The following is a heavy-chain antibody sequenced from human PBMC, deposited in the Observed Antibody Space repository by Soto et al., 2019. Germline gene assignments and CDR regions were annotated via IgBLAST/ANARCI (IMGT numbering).Heavy chain of an antibody. CDR1: GFILRNYW. CDR2: IKEDGSEK. Sequence: EVQLVESGGGLVQPGGSLRLSCADSGFILRNYWMSWVRQAPGMGLQWVASIKEDGSEKYYVDPVKGRFTISRENAKNSLYLQMNSLRAEDTAVYYCARYRFLDPWGQGILVTVSS. CDR3: ARYRFLDP. J-gene: IGHJ5*02. D-gene: IGHD3-10*01. V-gene: IGHV3-7*03.